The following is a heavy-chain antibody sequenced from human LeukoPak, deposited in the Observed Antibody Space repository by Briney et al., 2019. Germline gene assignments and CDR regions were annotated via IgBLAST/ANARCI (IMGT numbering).Heavy chain of an antibody. CDR3: ARVYRGYYYYYMDV. D-gene: IGHD4-23*01. CDR1: GGSFSGYY. CDR2: INHSGST. Sequence: SETLSLTCAVYGGSFSGYYWSWIRQPPGKGLEWIGEINHSGSTNYNPSLKSRVTISVDTSKNQFSLKLSSVTAADTAVYYCARVYRGYYYYYMDVWGKGTTVTISS. V-gene: IGHV4-34*01. J-gene: IGHJ6*03.